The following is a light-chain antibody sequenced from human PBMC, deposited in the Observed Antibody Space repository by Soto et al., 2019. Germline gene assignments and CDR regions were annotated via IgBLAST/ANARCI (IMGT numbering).Light chain of an antibody. J-gene: IGKJ5*01. Sequence: DIQMTQSPSTLSASVGDRVTITCRASQSISSWLAWYQQKPGKAPKLLIYKTSTLESGVPSRFSGSGSGTQFTLTITSLQPDDFATYYCLQYNSLYTFGQGTRLEI. CDR1: QSISSW. V-gene: IGKV1-5*03. CDR3: LQYNSLYT. CDR2: KTS.